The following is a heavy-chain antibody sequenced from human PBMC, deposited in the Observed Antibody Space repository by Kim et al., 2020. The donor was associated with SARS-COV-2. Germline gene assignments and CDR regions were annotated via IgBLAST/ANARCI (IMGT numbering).Heavy chain of an antibody. Sequence: SVKVSCKASGFTFTSSAVQWVRQARGQRLEWIGWIVVGSGNTNYAQKFQERVTITRDMSTSTAYMELSSLRSEDTAVYYCAAPSMTTVTLYYYYYGMDVWGQGTTVTVSS. CDR1: GFTFTSSA. V-gene: IGHV1-58*01. CDR2: IVVGSGNT. CDR3: AAPSMTTVTLYYYYYGMDV. J-gene: IGHJ6*02. D-gene: IGHD4-4*01.